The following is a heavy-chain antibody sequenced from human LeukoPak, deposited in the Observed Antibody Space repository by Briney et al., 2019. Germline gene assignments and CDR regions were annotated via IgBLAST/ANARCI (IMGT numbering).Heavy chain of an antibody. CDR3: ARRYSYSAV. V-gene: IGHV3-48*04. CDR1: GFTFSSNG. D-gene: IGHD5-18*01. Sequence: GGSLRLSCAASGFTFSSNGMSWVRQAPGKGLEWVSYISSSGSTIYYADSVKGRFTISRDNAKNSLYLQMNSLRAEDTAVYYCARRYSYSAVWGQGTLVTISS. CDR2: ISSSGSTI. J-gene: IGHJ4*02.